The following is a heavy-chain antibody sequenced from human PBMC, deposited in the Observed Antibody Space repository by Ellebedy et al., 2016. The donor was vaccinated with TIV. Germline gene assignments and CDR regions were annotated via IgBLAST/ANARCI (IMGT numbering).Heavy chain of an antibody. V-gene: IGHV3-21*01. Sequence: GESLNISCAASGFTFSSYSMNWVRQAPGKGLEWVSSISTSSSYIYYADSVKGRFSISRDNAKNSLYLQMNSLRAEDTAVYYCARKVPAPTTVPPNWYFDLWGRGTLVTVSS. D-gene: IGHD4-17*01. CDR3: ARKVPAPTTVPPNWYFDL. J-gene: IGHJ2*01. CDR1: GFTFSSYS. CDR2: ISTSSSYI.